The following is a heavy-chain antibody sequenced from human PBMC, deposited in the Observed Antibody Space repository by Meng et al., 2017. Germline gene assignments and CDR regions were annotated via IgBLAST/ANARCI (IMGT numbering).Heavy chain of an antibody. V-gene: IGHV4-34*01. J-gene: IGHJ2*01. CDR1: GGSFSGYY. CDR3: ARGQVVYNSSWRQSTLYWYFDL. D-gene: IGHD6-13*01. Sequence: SETLSLTCAVYGGSFSGYYWSWIRQPPGKGLEWIGEINHSGSTNYNPSLKSQVTISVDTSKNQFSLKLSSMTAADTAVYYCARGQVVYNSSWRQSTLYWYFDLWGRGTLVTVSS. CDR2: INHSGST.